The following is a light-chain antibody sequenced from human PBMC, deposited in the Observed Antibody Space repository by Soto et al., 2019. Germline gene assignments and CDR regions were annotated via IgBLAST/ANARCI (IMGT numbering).Light chain of an antibody. Sequence: DIQMTQSPSTLSASVGDRVTITCRASQSISSWLAWYQQKPGKAPKLLIYDASSLESGVPSRFSGSGSGTEFTLTISSLQPEDFATYYCQQGTFGGGTKVDI. J-gene: IGKJ4*01. V-gene: IGKV1-5*01. CDR1: QSISSW. CDR3: QQGT. CDR2: DAS.